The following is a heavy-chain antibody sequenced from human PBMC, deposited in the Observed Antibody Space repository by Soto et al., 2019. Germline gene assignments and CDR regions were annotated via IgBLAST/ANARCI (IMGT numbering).Heavy chain of an antibody. CDR2: VNPILSMS. J-gene: IGHJ4*02. CDR1: GDTFSFYS. CDR3: ATSYGSGYRDFDY. D-gene: IGHD3-10*01. Sequence: QVQLVQSGAEVKRPGSSVKVSCKASGDTFSFYSINWVRQAPGLGLEWMGRVNPILSMSNYAQRFQGRVTMTADKSTSTDYMELSGLRSEDTAMYYCATSYGSGYRDFDYWGQGALVTVSS. V-gene: IGHV1-69*04.